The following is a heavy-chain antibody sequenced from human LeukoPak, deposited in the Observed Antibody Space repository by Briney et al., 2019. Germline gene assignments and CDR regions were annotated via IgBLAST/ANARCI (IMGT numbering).Heavy chain of an antibody. D-gene: IGHD3-10*01. J-gene: IGHJ4*02. CDR2: IYHSGST. CDR1: GGSISSGGYS. V-gene: IGHV4-30-2*01. Sequence: SETLSLTCAVSGGSISSGGYSWSWIRQPPGKGLEWIGYIYHSGSTYYNPSLKSRVTISVDRSKNQSSLKLSSVTAADTAVYYCAREYGSGSYYSYFDYWGQGTLVTVSS. CDR3: AREYGSGSYYSYFDY.